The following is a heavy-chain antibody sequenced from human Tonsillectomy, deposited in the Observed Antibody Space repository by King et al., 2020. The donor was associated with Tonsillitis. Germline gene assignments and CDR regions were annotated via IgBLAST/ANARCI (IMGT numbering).Heavy chain of an antibody. D-gene: IGHD3-9*01. CDR1: GFTFSSYA. Sequence: VQLVESGGGLVQPGGSLRLSCAASGFTFSSYAMSWVRQAPGKGLEWVSAISGSGGSTYYADSVKGRFTISRDNSKNTLYLQMNSLRAEDTAVYYCAKEGGYYDIVTGYYYYYGMDVWGQGTTVTVSS. J-gene: IGHJ6*02. V-gene: IGHV3-23*04. CDR2: ISGSGGST. CDR3: AKEGGYYDIVTGYYYYYGMDV.